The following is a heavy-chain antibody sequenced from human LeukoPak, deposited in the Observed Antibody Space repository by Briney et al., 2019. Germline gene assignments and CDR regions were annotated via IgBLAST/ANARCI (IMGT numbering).Heavy chain of an antibody. J-gene: IGHJ6*02. CDR2: INRDGSST. CDR3: ARSCSSTSCPEDYYGMDV. CDR1: GFTFSSYW. D-gene: IGHD2-2*01. Sequence: GGSLRLSCAASGFTFSSYWMHWVRHAPGKGLVWVSRINRDGSSTSYADSVKGRFTISRDNAKNTLYLQMNSLRAEDTAVYYCARSCSSTSCPEDYYGMDVWGQGTTVTVSS. V-gene: IGHV3-74*01.